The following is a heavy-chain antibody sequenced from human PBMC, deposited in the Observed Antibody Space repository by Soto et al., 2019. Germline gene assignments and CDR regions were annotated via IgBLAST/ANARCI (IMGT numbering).Heavy chain of an antibody. Sequence: GASVNVSCKASGFTFTSSAVQWVRQARGQRLEWIGWIVVGSGNTNYAQKFQGRVTITRDMSTSTAYMELSSLRSEDTAVYYCAAPLDPSNSSGYLPFDYWGQGTLVTVSS. J-gene: IGHJ4*02. CDR2: IVVGSGNT. CDR1: GFTFTSSA. V-gene: IGHV1-58*01. D-gene: IGHD3-22*01. CDR3: AAPLDPSNSSGYLPFDY.